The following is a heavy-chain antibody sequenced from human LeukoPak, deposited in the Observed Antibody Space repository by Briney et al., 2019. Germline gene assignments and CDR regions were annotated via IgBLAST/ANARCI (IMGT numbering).Heavy chain of an antibody. Sequence: GGSLRLSCAASGFTFSSYAMSWVRQAPGKGLGWVSATSGSGGSTYYADSVKGRFTISRDNSKNTLYLQMNRLRAEDTAVYYCAKGGSSWYDYFDYWGQGTLVTVSS. CDR1: GFTFSSYA. CDR3: AKGGSSWYDYFDY. D-gene: IGHD6-13*01. J-gene: IGHJ4*02. CDR2: TSGSGGST. V-gene: IGHV3-23*01.